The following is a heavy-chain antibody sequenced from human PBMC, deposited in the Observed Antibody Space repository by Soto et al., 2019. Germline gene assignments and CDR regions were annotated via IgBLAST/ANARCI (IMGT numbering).Heavy chain of an antibody. CDR1: GHTITNHS. V-gene: IGHV1-46*01. CDR3: ARGSGHYYDFEF. CDR2: IDPTGVIR. D-gene: IGHD3-22*01. Sequence: ASVKVSCKASGHTITNHSVHWVRQAPGQGLEWMGTIDPTGVIRSYAQKFQGRLTITRDRSASTAYMELSSLTSEDTAIYYCARGSGHYYDFEFWGQGTQVTVSS. J-gene: IGHJ4*02.